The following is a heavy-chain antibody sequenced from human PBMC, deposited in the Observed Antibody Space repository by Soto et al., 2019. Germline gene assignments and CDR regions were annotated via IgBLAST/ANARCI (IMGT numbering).Heavy chain of an antibody. CDR2: INADGSS. V-gene: IGHV3-53*02. CDR1: GFSVSINY. CDR3: ASIAVAEGFDP. Sequence: EVQLVETGGDLIQPGGSLRLSCAASGFSVSINYMSWARQAPGKGLEWVSIINADGSSYYADSVKGRFTISRDNSKNTVDLQMNSLRAEDTAVYYCASIAVAEGFDPWGQGTLVTVSS. D-gene: IGHD6-19*01. J-gene: IGHJ5*02.